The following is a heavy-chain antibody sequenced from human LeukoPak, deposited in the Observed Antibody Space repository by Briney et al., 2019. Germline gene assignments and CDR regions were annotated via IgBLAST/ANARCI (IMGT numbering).Heavy chain of an antibody. Sequence: GGSLRLSCAASGFTFSSYAMHWVRQAPGMGLEWVAVISYDGSNKYYAVSVKGRFTISRDNSKNTLYLQRNSLRDEDTAVYYCARVGYYESSGYYSRPTYYYYGMDVWGQGTTVTVSS. D-gene: IGHD3-22*01. V-gene: IGHV3-30-3*01. CDR2: ISYDGSNK. CDR3: ARVGYYESSGYYSRPTYYYYGMDV. CDR1: GFTFSSYA. J-gene: IGHJ6*02.